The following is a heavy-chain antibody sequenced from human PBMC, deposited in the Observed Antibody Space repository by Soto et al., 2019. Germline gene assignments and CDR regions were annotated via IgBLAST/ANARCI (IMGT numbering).Heavy chain of an antibody. CDR3: VRESYDSSGYYSRWFDP. CDR2: IYYSGST. D-gene: IGHD3-22*01. CDR1: GGSVSSDYYY. Sequence: KPSETLSLTCTVSGGSVSSDYYYWTWIRQPPGKGLEWIGYIYYSGSTNYNPSLKSRVTISVDTSKNQFSLRLSSVTAADTAVYYCVRESYDSSGYYSRWFDPWGQGTLVTVSS. V-gene: IGHV4-61*01. J-gene: IGHJ5*02.